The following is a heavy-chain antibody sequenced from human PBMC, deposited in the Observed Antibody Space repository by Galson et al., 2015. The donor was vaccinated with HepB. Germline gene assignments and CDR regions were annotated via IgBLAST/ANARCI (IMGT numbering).Heavy chain of an antibody. CDR1: GYTFTDYY. CDR3: ARVYDYIWGSRDAFDI. D-gene: IGHD3-16*01. J-gene: IGHJ3*02. Sequence: SVKVSCKVSGYTFTDYYMHWVRQAPGQGLEWMGRINPNSGGTNYAQKFQGRVTMTRDTSISTAYMELSRLRSDDTAVYYCARVYDYIWGSRDAFDIWGQGTMVTVSS. V-gene: IGHV1-2*06. CDR2: INPNSGGT.